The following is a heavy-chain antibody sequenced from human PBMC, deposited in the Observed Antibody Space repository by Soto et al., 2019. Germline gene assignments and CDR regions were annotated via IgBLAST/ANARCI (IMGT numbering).Heavy chain of an antibody. J-gene: IGHJ6*02. V-gene: IGHV4-4*02. CDR3: ARDLGGYEDYYYYYGMDV. D-gene: IGHD5-12*01. CDR1: GVSISSSNW. Sequence: PSETLSLTCAVSGVSISSSNWWSWVRQPPGKGLEWIGEIYHSGSTNYNPSLKSRVTISVDKSKNQFSLKLSSVTAADTAVYYCARDLGGYEDYYYYYGMDVWGQGTTVTVS. CDR2: IYHSGST.